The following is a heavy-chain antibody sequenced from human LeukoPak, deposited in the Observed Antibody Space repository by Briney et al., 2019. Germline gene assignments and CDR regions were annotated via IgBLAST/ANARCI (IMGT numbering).Heavy chain of an antibody. Sequence: PSETLSLTCTVSGGSISSYYWSWIRQPPGKGLEWIGYIYYSGSTYYSPSLKSRLTISVGTSKTQFSLRLSSVTAADTAVYYCARDTGGGGYSYGYFDYRGQGTLVTVSS. J-gene: IGHJ4*02. D-gene: IGHD3-22*01. CDR1: GGSISSYY. V-gene: IGHV4-59*12. CDR2: IYYSGST. CDR3: ARDTGGGGYSYGYFDY.